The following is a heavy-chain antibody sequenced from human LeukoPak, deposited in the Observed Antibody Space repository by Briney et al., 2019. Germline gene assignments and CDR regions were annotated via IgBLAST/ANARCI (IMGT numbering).Heavy chain of an antibody. J-gene: IGHJ4*02. CDR3: TRYNNDHFDY. V-gene: IGHV3-33*01. D-gene: IGHD1-14*01. CDR2: ISYDGSRA. Sequence: GRTLRLSCAGSGFTFGGYGMHWFRQTPGEGLEWVAVISYDGSRAFYADSVKGRFTISRDNSKNTMSVQMDDLRAEDTAVYYCTRYNNDHFDYWGQGTLVTVSS. CDR1: GFTFGGYG.